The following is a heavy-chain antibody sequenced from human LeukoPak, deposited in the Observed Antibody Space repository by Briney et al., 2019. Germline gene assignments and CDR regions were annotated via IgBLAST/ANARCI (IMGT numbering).Heavy chain of an antibody. CDR2: IKSKTDGGTT. Sequence: GGSLRLSCAASGFTLSNAWMSWVRQAPGKGLEWVGRIKSKTDGGTTDYAAPVKGRFTISRDDSKNTLYLQMNSLKTEDTAVYYCTTVYYGDYLSAEYFQHWGQGTLVTVSS. J-gene: IGHJ1*01. V-gene: IGHV3-15*01. CDR3: TTVYYGDYLSAEYFQH. CDR1: GFTLSNAW. D-gene: IGHD4-17*01.